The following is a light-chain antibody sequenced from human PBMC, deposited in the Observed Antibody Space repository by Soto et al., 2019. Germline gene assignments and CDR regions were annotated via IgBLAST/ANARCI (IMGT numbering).Light chain of an antibody. J-gene: IGKJ1*01. CDR2: DAS. V-gene: IGKV3-11*01. Sequence: EIFFTQSPATPSFSPGERATLSCRASQSVKTFLVWYQQRPGQAPRLLIYDASHRAAGIPARFSGSGAGTDFTLTISSLQSEDFAVYYCQQYSKWPTFGRGTKVDIK. CDR3: QQYSKWPT. CDR1: QSVKTF.